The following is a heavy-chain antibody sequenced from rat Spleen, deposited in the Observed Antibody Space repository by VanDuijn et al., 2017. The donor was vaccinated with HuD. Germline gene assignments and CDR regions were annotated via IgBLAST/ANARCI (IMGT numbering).Heavy chain of an antibody. D-gene: IGHD1-10*01. J-gene: IGHJ1*01. V-gene: IGHV2-47*01. CDR1: GLSLNSKS. CDR2: IWIDGNT. CDR3: TRPNNPYWYFDF. Sequence: QVQLKESGPGLVQPSQTLSLTCTVSGLSLNSKSVRWMRKPEGKGLAWVGVIWIDGNTGYNSFFKSRMSIRRDTSKSQVFLKMNSLQTEDTAIYFCTRPNNPYWYFDFWGPGTMVTVSS.